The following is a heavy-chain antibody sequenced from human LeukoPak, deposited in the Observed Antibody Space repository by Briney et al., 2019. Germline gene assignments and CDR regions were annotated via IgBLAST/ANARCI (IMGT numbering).Heavy chain of an antibody. CDR2: ISGSGVTT. CDR1: GFTFSTYD. J-gene: IGHJ4*02. CDR3: TKSPFSGSYRFED. V-gene: IGHV3-23*01. D-gene: IGHD1-26*01. Sequence: GGSLRLSCVASGFTFSTYDMSWVRQAPGQGLEWVSVISGSGVTTYYADSVKGRFSISRANSKNTLWLQMSSLRAEDTAVYFCTKSPFSGSYRFEDWGQGTLVTVSS.